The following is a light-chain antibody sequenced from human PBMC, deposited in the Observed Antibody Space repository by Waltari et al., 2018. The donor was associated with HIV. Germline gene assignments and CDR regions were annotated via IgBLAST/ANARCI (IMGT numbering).Light chain of an antibody. J-gene: IGKJ5*01. CDR1: QAISNN. CDR2: GAS. Sequence: DIQMTQPPSSLSASVGDRVTITCRASQAISNNLAWYQQKPGKVPKLLIYGASTLQSGVPSRFSGSESGTDFTLTISSLQPDDVATYYCQNYNSAPPTFGQGTRLDIK. CDR3: QNYNSAPPT. V-gene: IGKV1-27*01.